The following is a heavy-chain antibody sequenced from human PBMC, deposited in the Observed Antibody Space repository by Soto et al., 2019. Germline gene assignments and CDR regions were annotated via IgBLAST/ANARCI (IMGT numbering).Heavy chain of an antibody. V-gene: IGHV4-39*07. D-gene: IGHD2-15*01. Sequence: QLQLQESGPGLVKPSETLSLTCTVSGGSISSSSYYWGWIRQPPGKGLEWIGSIYYSGSTYYNPSLKSRVTISVDTSKNQFSLKLSSVTAADTAVYYCARAAANGKWFDPWGQGTLVTVSS. CDR3: ARAAANGKWFDP. J-gene: IGHJ5*02. CDR2: IYYSGST. CDR1: GGSISSSSYY.